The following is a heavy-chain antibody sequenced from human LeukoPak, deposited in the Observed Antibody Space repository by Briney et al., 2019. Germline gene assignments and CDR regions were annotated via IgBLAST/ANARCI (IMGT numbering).Heavy chain of an antibody. J-gene: IGHJ4*02. Sequence: SQTLSLTCTVSGGSISSGDYYWSWIRQPPGKGLEWIGYIYYSGSTYYNPSLKSRVTISVDTSKNQFSLKLSSVTAADTAVYFCARHPFSSPFDYWGQGTLVTVSS. CDR1: GGSISSGDYY. CDR2: IYYSGST. V-gene: IGHV4-30-4*01. CDR3: ARHPFSSPFDY.